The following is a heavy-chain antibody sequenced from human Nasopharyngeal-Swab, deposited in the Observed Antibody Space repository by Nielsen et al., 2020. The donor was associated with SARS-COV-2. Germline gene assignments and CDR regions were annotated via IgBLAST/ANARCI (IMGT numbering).Heavy chain of an antibody. Sequence: ASVKVSCKASGYTFTGYYMHWVRQAPGQGLEWMGWINPNSGGTNYAQKFQGRVTMTRDTSISTAYMELSRLRSDDTAVYYCARDGAIAAAGDVNYYDYYGMDVWGQGTTVTVSS. CDR2: INPNSGGT. CDR3: ARDGAIAAAGDVNYYDYYGMDV. V-gene: IGHV1-2*02. D-gene: IGHD6-13*01. J-gene: IGHJ6*02. CDR1: GYTFTGYY.